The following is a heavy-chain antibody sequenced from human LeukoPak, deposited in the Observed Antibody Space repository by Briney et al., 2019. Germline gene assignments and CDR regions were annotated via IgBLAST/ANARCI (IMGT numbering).Heavy chain of an antibody. V-gene: IGHV3-48*03. CDR1: GFTFSSYE. CDR3: ARKDTAMADY. CDR2: ISSSGSTI. J-gene: IGHJ4*02. Sequence: PGGSLRLSCAASGFTFSSYEMNWVRQAPGKGLEWVSYISSSGSTIYYADSVKGRFTISRDNAKNSLYPQMNSLRAEDTAVYYCARKDTAMADYWGQGTLVTVSS. D-gene: IGHD5-18*01.